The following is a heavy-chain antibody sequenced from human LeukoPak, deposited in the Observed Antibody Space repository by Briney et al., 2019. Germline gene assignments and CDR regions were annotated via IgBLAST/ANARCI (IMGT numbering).Heavy chain of an antibody. CDR1: GFTFSSYA. CDR3: ARETKIDY. V-gene: IGHV3-23*01. Sequence: GGSLRLSCAASGFTFSSYAMTWVRQVPGKGLEWVSSMVISGGGTYYADSVKGRFTISRDNSKNTLYLQMNSLRVEDTALYFCARETKIDYWGQGALVTVSS. CDR2: MVISGGGT. J-gene: IGHJ4*02. D-gene: IGHD1-7*01.